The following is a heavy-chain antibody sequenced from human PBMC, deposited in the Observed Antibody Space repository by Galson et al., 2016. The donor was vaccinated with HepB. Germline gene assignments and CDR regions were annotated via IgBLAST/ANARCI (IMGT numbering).Heavy chain of an antibody. J-gene: IGHJ3*02. CDR1: GFTFINYA. V-gene: IGHV3-23*01. CDR3: AKEGRDILTGYYNGDAFDI. Sequence: SLRLSCAASGFTFINYAMSWVRQAPGKGLEWVSAISGSGGSTYYADSVKGRFTISRDNSKNTLYLQMNSLRAEDTAVYYCAKEGRDILTGYYNGDAFDIRGQGTMVTVSS. D-gene: IGHD3-9*01. CDR2: ISGSGGST.